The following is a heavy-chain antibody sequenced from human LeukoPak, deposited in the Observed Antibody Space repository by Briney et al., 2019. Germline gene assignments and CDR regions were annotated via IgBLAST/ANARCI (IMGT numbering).Heavy chain of an antibody. Sequence: GGSLTLSCAASGCTFSSYAMHWVRQAPGKGLEWVAVISYDGSNKYYADSVKGRFTISRDNSKNTLYLQMNSLIAEDTAVYYCASATNNEYFEYWGQGALVTVPS. CDR3: ASATNNEYFEY. CDR2: ISYDGSNK. J-gene: IGHJ4*02. D-gene: IGHD1/OR15-1a*01. CDR1: GCTFSSYA. V-gene: IGHV3-30*04.